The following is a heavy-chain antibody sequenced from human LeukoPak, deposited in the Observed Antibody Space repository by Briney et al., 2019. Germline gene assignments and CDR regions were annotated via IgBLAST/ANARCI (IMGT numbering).Heavy chain of an antibody. D-gene: IGHD6-19*01. CDR1: DGSISSGYYY. CDR2: IYETGST. Sequence: SETLSLTCSVSDGSISSGYYYWAWIRQPPGKGPEWIGNIYETGSTYYNASLQSRVTISIDMSKNQISLRLTSVSAADTAMYYCVKSGGYGLIDYWGQGTLVTVSS. CDR3: VKSGGYGLIDY. V-gene: IGHV4-39*01. J-gene: IGHJ4*02.